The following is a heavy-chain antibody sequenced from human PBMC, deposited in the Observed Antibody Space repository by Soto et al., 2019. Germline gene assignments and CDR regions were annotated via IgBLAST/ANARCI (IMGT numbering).Heavy chain of an antibody. J-gene: IGHJ4*02. D-gene: IGHD1-1*01. CDR1: GFSFSTYG. CDR3: AKWNGDGDH. CDR2: VSGGSGTT. Sequence: EVPLLESGGGLVQPGGSLRLSCAVSGFSFSTYGVTWVRQAPGKGLEWVSGVSGGSGTTHYADSVKGRFTITGDTSKNTVYLQMNSLRVEDTAVYYCAKWNGDGDHWGQGTLVTVSS. V-gene: IGHV3-23*01.